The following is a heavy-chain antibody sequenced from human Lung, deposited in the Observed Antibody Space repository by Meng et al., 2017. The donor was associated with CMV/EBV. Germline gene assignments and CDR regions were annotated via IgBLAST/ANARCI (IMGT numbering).Heavy chain of an antibody. J-gene: IGHJ4*02. Sequence: TLSLTCAVYGGSFSGYYWSWIRQPPGKGLEWIGEINHSGSTNYNPSLKSRVTISVDTSKNQFSLKLSSVTAADTAVYYCARRGRATVGYWGQGTLVTVSS. D-gene: IGHD1-26*01. CDR2: INHSGST. V-gene: IGHV4-34*01. CDR3: ARRGRATVGY. CDR1: GGSFSGYY.